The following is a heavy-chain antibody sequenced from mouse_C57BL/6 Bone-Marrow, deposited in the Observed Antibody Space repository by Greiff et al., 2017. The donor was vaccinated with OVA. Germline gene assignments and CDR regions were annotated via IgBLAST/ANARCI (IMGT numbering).Heavy chain of an antibody. V-gene: IGHV1-53*01. CDR3: ATGSSYYYAMDY. CDR2: INPSNGGT. CDR1: GYTFTSYW. J-gene: IGHJ4*01. Sequence: QVQLQPPGTELVKPGASVKLSCKASGYTFTSYWMHWVKQRPGQGLEWIGNINPSNGGTNYNEKFKSKATLTVDKSSSTAYMQLSSLTSEDSAVYYCATGSSYYYAMDYWGQGTSVTVSS. D-gene: IGHD1-3*01.